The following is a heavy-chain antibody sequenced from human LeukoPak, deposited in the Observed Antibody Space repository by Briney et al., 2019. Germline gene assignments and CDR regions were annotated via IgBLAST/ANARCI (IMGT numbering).Heavy chain of an antibody. D-gene: IGHD3-10*01. CDR3: AKVPTMVRGVITDN. Sequence: GGSLRLSCAASGFTFISYSMNWVRQAPGKGLERISYIRGSSDTIYYADSVKGRFTISRDNSKNTLFLQMISLRVEDTAVYYCAKVPTMVRGVITDNWGQGTLVTVSS. CDR2: IRGSSDTI. J-gene: IGHJ4*02. V-gene: IGHV3-48*01. CDR1: GFTFISYS.